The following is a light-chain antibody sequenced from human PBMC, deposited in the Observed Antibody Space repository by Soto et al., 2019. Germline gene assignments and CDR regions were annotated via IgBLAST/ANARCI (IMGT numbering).Light chain of an antibody. J-gene: IGKJ1*01. CDR2: GAS. V-gene: IGKV3-15*01. Sequence: EIVMTQSPATLSVSPGERATLSCRANQSVSSNLAWYQQKPGQAPRLLISGASNRATGFPARFSGSGSGTEFTLTISSLQSEDFAVYYCQQYNDNWPTFGQGTKVDIK. CDR3: QQYNDNWPT. CDR1: QSVSSN.